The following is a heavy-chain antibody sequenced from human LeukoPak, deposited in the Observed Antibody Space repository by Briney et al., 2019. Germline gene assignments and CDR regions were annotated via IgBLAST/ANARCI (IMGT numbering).Heavy chain of an antibody. CDR3: AKNHFWYCSSTSCSMFDY. J-gene: IGHJ4*02. Sequence: GGSLRLSCAASGFTFSSYGMHWVRQAPGKGLEWVAVTSYDGSNKYYADSVKGRFTISRDNSKNTLYLQMNSLRAEDTAVYYCAKNHFWYCSSTSCSMFDYWGQGTLVTVSS. CDR2: TSYDGSNK. CDR1: GFTFSSYG. V-gene: IGHV3-30*18. D-gene: IGHD2-2*01.